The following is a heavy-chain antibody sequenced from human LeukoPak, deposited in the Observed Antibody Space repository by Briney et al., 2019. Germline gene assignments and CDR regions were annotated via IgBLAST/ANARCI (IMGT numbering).Heavy chain of an antibody. J-gene: IGHJ4*02. D-gene: IGHD1-20*01. CDR1: GGSFSGYY. V-gene: IGHV4-34*01. CDR3: AREAPPWVTGTTGIDY. CDR2: INHSGST. Sequence: SETLSLTCAVYGGSFSGYYWSWIRQPPGKGLEWIGEINHSGSTNYNPSLKSRVTISVDTSKNQFSLKLSSVTAADTAVYYCAREAPPWVTGTTGIDYWGQGTLVTVSS.